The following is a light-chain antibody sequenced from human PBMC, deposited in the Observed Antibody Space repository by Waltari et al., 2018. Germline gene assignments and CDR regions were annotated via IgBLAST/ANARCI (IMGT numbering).Light chain of an antibody. CDR3: QQYYDYPIN. CDR2: DAS. V-gene: IGKV1-5*01. J-gene: IGKJ5*01. CDR1: QNLNTF. Sequence: DIQMTQSPSTVSASLGDRGTITCLASQNLNTFLSWYQQKPGAVPNLLIYDASTLERGVPSRFSGSGSGTHFTLTISGLQPDDFATYYCQQYYDYPINFGQGTRL.